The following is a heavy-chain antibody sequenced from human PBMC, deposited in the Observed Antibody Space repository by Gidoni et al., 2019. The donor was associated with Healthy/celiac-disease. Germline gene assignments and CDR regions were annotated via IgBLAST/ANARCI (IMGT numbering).Heavy chain of an antibody. D-gene: IGHD2-15*01. CDR1: GGSISRGSSY. V-gene: IGHV4-61*02. Sequence: QVQLQESGPGLVKPSQTLSLTCTVSGGSISRGSSYWSWLRPPAGKGLEWIGRIYTSGSTNYNPSLKSRVTISVDTSKNQFSLKLSSVTAADTAVYYCARGYCSGGSCYPNWFDPWGQGTLVTVSS. J-gene: IGHJ5*02. CDR3: ARGYCSGGSCYPNWFDP. CDR2: IYTSGST.